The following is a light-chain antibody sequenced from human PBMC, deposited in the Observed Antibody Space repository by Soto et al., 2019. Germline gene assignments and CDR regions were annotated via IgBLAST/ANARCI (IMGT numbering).Light chain of an antibody. V-gene: IGKV3-11*01. CDR1: QSVSSY. CDR2: DAS. Sequence: EIVLTQSPATLSLSPGERATLSCRASQSVSSYLAWYQQKPGQAPRLLIYDASNRATGIPARFSGSGSGTHFTLTISSLEPEDFGVYFCQQYGASRPWTFGQGTKVDIK. J-gene: IGKJ1*01. CDR3: QQYGASRPWT.